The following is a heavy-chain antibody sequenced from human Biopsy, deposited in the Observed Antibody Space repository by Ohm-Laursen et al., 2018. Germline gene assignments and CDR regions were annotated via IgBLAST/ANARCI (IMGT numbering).Heavy chain of an antibody. CDR3: ARSGQLARYFFDY. Sequence: SHTLSLTCAVSGGSISGYYWSWIRQPPGQGLEWIGEINHRGYTGYTVSLKGRVSISVDTAKDQLSLNLTSVTDADTAVFYCARSGQLARYFFDYWGHGTLVTVS. D-gene: IGHD3-9*01. CDR2: INHRGYT. V-gene: IGHV4-34*01. CDR1: GGSISGYY. J-gene: IGHJ4*01.